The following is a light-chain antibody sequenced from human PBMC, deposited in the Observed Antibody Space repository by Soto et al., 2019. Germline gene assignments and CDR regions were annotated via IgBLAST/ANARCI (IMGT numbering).Light chain of an antibody. CDR3: TSYTSSRTYV. Sequence: QSALTQPASVSGSPGQSITVSCTGTSNDVGAYNYVSWYQQHPGTAPKLMIYDVSNRPSGVSNRFSGSKSGNTASLTISGLQAEDDADYYCTSYTSSRTYVFGNGTKVTVL. CDR1: SNDVGAYNY. V-gene: IGLV2-14*03. CDR2: DVS. J-gene: IGLJ1*01.